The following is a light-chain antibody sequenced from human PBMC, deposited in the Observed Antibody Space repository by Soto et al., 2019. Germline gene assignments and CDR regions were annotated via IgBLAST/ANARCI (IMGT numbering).Light chain of an antibody. CDR2: GAS. J-gene: IGKJ4*01. CDR1: QSVSSSY. CDR3: QRYGSSPT. Sequence: IALTQSPGTLSLSPGERATLSCRASQSVSSSYLAWYQQKPGQAPRLLIYGASSRATGIPDRFSGSGSGTDFTLTISRLEPEDFAVYYCQRYGSSPTFAGVTKVDIK. V-gene: IGKV3-20*01.